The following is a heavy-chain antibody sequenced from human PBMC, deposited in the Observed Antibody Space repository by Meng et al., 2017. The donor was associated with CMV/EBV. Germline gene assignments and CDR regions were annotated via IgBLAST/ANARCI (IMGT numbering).Heavy chain of an antibody. V-gene: IGHV4-34*01. J-gene: IGHJ5*02. Sequence: QVQRQQWGAGLMKPSVTLALTCAVYGGSFSGYYWSGIRQPPGKGLEWIGEINHSGSTNYNPSLKSRVTISVDTSKNQFSLKLSSVTAADTAVYYCARGVGGWFDPWGQGTLVTVSS. CDR2: INHSGST. CDR3: ARGVGGWFDP. CDR1: GGSFSGYY. D-gene: IGHD1-26*01.